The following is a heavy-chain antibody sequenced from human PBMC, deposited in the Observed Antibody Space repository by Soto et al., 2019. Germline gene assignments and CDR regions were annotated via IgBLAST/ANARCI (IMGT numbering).Heavy chain of an antibody. CDR1: GFTFSSYA. CDR3: AKSKAGDFLIDY. CDR2: ISGSGGST. V-gene: IGHV3-23*01. J-gene: IGHJ4*02. Sequence: EVQLLESGGGLVQPGGSLRLSCAASGFTFSSYAMSWVRQAPGKGLEWVSAISGSGGSTYYADSVKGRFTISRDNSKNTLYRQMNSLRAEDTAVYYCAKSKAGDFLIDYWGQGTLVTVSS. D-gene: IGHD1-26*01.